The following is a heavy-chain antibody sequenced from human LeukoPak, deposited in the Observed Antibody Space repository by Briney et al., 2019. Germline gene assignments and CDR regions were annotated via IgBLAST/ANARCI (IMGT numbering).Heavy chain of an antibody. Sequence: GGSLRLSCAASGFTFSSYSMNWVRQAPGKGLEWVSSISSSSSYIYYADSVKGRFTISRDNAKNSLYLQMNSLRAEDSAVYYCARDRYSSSVPNWFDPWGQGTLVTVSS. CDR3: ARDRYSSSVPNWFDP. CDR2: ISSSSSYI. CDR1: GFTFSSYS. D-gene: IGHD6-13*01. V-gene: IGHV3-21*01. J-gene: IGHJ5*02.